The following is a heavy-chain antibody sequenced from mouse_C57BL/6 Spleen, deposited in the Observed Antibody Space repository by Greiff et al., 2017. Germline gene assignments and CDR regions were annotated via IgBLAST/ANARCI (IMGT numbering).Heavy chain of an antibody. CDR2: ICTGGGT. CDR1: GFSLTSYA. D-gene: IGHD2-1*01. V-gene: IGHV2-9-1*01. CDR3: ARNYGNYAMDY. J-gene: IGHJ4*01. Sequence: VQLVESGPGLVAPSQNLSITCTVSGFSLTSYAISWVRQPPGQGLEWLGVICTGGGTNYNSALKSSLSISKDNSKRKVFLKMNSLQADDTASYYCARNYGNYAMDYWGQGTSVTVSS.